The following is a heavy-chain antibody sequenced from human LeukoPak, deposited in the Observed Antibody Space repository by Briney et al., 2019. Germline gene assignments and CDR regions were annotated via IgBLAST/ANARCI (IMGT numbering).Heavy chain of an antibody. J-gene: IGHJ6*03. CDR1: GGSISSSSYY. Sequence: SETLSLTCTVSGGSISSSSYYWGWIRQPPGKGLEWIGSIYYSGSTYYNPSLKSRVTISVDTSKNQFSLKLSSVTAADTAVYYCAREIAHYYYMDVWGKGTTVTASS. CDR2: IYYSGST. V-gene: IGHV4-39*07. CDR3: AREIAHYYYMDV.